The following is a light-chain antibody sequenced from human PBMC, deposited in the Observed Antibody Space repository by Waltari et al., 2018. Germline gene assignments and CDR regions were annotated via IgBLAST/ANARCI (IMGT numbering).Light chain of an antibody. CDR2: GAS. V-gene: IGKV3-15*01. CDR1: QSVSTN. J-gene: IGKJ2*01. Sequence: EIVMTQSPATLSVSPGERATLTCRASQSVSTNLAWYQQKPGQAPRLLIYGASTRATGIPARCSGGGSGTEFTLTISSLQSEDFAVYYCQQYNDWPPMYTFGQGTKLDI. CDR3: QQYNDWPPMYT.